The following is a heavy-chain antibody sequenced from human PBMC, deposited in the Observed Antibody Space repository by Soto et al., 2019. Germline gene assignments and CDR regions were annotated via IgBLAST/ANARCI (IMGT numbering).Heavy chain of an antibody. CDR2: IYHSGST. D-gene: IGHD5-12*01. Sequence: QVQLQESGPGLVKPSGTLSLTCAVSSGSISSSNWWSWVRQPPGKGLEWIGEIYHSGSTNYNPSLKSRVTISVDKSKNQFSLKLSSVTAADTAVYYCAREYLGYEGDGRSRDHYYYYMDVWGKGTTVTVSS. V-gene: IGHV4-4*02. CDR1: SGSISSSNW. J-gene: IGHJ6*03. CDR3: AREYLGYEGDGRSRDHYYYYMDV.